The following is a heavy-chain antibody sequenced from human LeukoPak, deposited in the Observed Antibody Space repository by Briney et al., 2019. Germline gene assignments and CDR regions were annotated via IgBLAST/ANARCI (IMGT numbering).Heavy chain of an antibody. D-gene: IGHD3-22*01. CDR3: ARRYYYDSSGYYYGMDV. CDR2: ISSSSSYI. CDR1: GFTFSSYS. V-gene: IGHV3-21*01. Sequence: GGSLRLSCAASGFTFSSYSMTWVRQAPGKGLEWVSSISSSSSYIYYADSVKGRFTISRDNAKNSLYLQMNSLRAEDTAVYYCARRYYYDSSGYYYGMDVWGQGTTVTVSS. J-gene: IGHJ6*02.